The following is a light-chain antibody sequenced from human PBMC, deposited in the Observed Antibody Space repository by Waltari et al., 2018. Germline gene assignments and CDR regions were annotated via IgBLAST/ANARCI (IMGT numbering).Light chain of an antibody. V-gene: IGLV1-44*01. J-gene: IGLJ3*02. CDR1: SSNIRCIP. CDR2: KND. CDR3: ATWDDTFNGPV. Sequence: QSVLTQPPSVSVTPGQRVTISCSGTSSNIRCIPVTWYHQLPGAAPNLLIYKNDQRPSGFPDRFSGSRSGTSASLAISGLQSEDEADFYCATWDDTFNGPVFGGGTKLTVL.